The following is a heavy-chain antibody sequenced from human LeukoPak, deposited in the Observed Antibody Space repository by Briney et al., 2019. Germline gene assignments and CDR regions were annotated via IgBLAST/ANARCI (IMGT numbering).Heavy chain of an antibody. CDR3: ATERAGTSGYIVFDY. V-gene: IGHV3-74*01. Sequence: PGGSLRLTCAASGFTFSNYWMHWVRQAPGKGLVWVSRITSDGSSTNYADSVKGRFTISRDNAKNMLYLQMNSLSAEDTALYYRATERAGTSGYIVFDYWGQGTLVTVSS. CDR1: GFTFSNYW. CDR2: ITSDGSST. D-gene: IGHD5-12*01. J-gene: IGHJ4*02.